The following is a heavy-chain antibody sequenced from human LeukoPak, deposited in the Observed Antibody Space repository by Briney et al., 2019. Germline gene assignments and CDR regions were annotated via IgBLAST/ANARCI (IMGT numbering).Heavy chain of an antibody. V-gene: IGHV3-23*01. CDR3: AKSRHIAVAGSFDY. CDR2: ISGSGGST. D-gene: IGHD6-19*01. J-gene: IGHJ4*02. Sequence: GGSLGLSCGASGFTFSIYAMIWVRQAPGKGLEWVSAISGSGGSTYYADSVKGRFTISRDNSKNTLYLQMNSLRAEDTAVYYCAKSRHIAVAGSFDYWGQGTLVTVSS. CDR1: GFTFSIYA.